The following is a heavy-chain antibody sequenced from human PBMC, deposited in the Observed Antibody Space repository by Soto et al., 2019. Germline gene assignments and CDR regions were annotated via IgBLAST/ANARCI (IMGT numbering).Heavy chain of an antibody. Sequence: GASVKVSCKASGYTFTSYDINWVRQATGQGLEWMGWMNPNSGNTGYAQKFQGRVTMTRNTSISTAYMELSSLRSEDTAVYYCARGRKVGFWSGYYFDYWGQGTLVTVSS. CDR2: MNPNSGNT. V-gene: IGHV1-8*01. CDR1: GYTFTSYD. CDR3: ARGRKVGFWSGYYFDY. J-gene: IGHJ4*02. D-gene: IGHD3-3*01.